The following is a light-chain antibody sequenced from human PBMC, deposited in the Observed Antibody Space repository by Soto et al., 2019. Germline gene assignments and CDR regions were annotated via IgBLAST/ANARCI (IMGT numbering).Light chain of an antibody. CDR1: QSISSY. CDR3: KQYNSYPWT. J-gene: IGKJ1*01. Sequence: DIQLTQSPSSLSASVGDRVTITCRASQSISSYLNWYQQKPGKAPKLLIYAASSLQSGVQSRFSGSGSGTEFTLTIRSLQPDDFATYYCKQYNSYPWTFGQGTKVDIK. V-gene: IGKV1-39*01. CDR2: AAS.